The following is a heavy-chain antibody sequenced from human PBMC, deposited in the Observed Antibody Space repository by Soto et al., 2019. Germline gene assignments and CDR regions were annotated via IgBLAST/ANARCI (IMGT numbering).Heavy chain of an antibody. Sequence: VKLVESGGGVVQPGGSLRLSCAASGFTFNIYGMHWVRQAPDKGLEWVALISYDGSNQYYADSVKGRFTISRDNSKTTLFLQMNSLRADDTAVYYCAKDQASGQGSFDSWGQGTLVPVSS. CDR2: ISYDGSNQ. J-gene: IGHJ4*02. CDR1: GFTFNIYG. V-gene: IGHV3-30*18. CDR3: AKDQASGQGSFDS.